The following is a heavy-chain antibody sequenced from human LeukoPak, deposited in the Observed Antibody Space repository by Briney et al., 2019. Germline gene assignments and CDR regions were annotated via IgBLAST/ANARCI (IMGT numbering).Heavy chain of an antibody. V-gene: IGHV3-7*03. CDR1: GFNFRDHW. Sequence: GGSLRLSCAVSGFNFRDHWMDWVRQAPGKGLQWAGHIKNDGSETYYLDSLKGRFSISRDNTNNALYLQMNSLRVEDTAVYYCVKNDGWFHLAQWGQGTLVTVSS. CDR2: IKNDGSET. D-gene: IGHD6-19*01. CDR3: VKNDGWFHLAQ. J-gene: IGHJ4*02.